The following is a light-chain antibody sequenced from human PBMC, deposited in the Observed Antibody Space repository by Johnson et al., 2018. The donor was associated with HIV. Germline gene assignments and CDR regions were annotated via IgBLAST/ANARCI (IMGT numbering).Light chain of an antibody. Sequence: QSVLTQPPSVSAAPGQKVTISCSGSSSNIGNNYVSWYQQLPGTAPKLLIYENNKRPSGIPDRFSGSKSGTSATLGITGLQTGDEADYYCGTWDSSLSAGYVFGTVTKVTFL. J-gene: IGLJ1*01. V-gene: IGLV1-51*02. CDR2: ENN. CDR1: SSNIGNNY. CDR3: GTWDSSLSAGYV.